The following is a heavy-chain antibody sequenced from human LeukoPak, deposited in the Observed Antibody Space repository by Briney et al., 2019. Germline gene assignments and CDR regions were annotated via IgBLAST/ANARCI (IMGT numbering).Heavy chain of an antibody. Sequence: GASVKVSCKASGYTFTSYGISWVRQAPGQGLEWMGWISAYNGNTNYAQKLQGRVTMTTDTSTSTAYMELRSLRSDDTAVYYCARISPYYYDSSGYYEDYWGQGTLVTVSS. V-gene: IGHV1-18*01. CDR2: ISAYNGNT. CDR1: GYTFTSYG. J-gene: IGHJ4*02. D-gene: IGHD3-22*01. CDR3: ARISPYYYDSSGYYEDY.